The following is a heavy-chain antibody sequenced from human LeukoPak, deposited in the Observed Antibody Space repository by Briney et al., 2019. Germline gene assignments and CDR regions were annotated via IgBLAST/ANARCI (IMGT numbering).Heavy chain of an antibody. Sequence: PGGSLRLSCAASGFTFDDYAMHWVRQAPGKGLEWVSGISWNSGSIGYADSVKGRFTISRDNAKNSLYLQMNSLRAEDTAVYYCARDKDCSGGSCFLIFDYWGQGTLVTVSS. J-gene: IGHJ4*02. CDR1: GFTFDDYA. CDR3: ARDKDCSGGSCFLIFDY. CDR2: ISWNSGSI. V-gene: IGHV3-9*01. D-gene: IGHD2-15*01.